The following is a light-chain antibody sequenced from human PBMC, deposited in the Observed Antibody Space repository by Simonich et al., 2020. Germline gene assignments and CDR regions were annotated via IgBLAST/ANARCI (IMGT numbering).Light chain of an antibody. CDR2: LGS. Sequence: DIVMTQSPLSLPVTPGEPASISFRSSQSLLHSNGYNYFDWYLQKPVQSPQLLIYLGSNRASGVPDRFSGSGSGTDFTLTISSLQAEDVAVYYCQQYYSTPLTFGGGTKVEIK. V-gene: IGKV2-28*01. CDR1: QSLLHSNGYNY. J-gene: IGKJ4*01. CDR3: QQYYSTPLT.